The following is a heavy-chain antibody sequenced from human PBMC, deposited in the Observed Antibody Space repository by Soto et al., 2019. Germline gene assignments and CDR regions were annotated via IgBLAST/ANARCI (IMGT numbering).Heavy chain of an antibody. V-gene: IGHV1-69*12. CDR3: ARAPSSLWFGEFSYYCYGMDV. Sequence: QVQLVQSGAEVKKPGSSVKVSCKASGGTFSSYAISWVRQAPGQGLEWMGGIIPIFGTANYAQKFQGRVTSSADAATSTAYMELGSLRSEDTAVYYCARAPSSLWFGEFSYYCYGMDVWGQGTTVTVSS. D-gene: IGHD3-10*01. CDR2: IIPIFGTA. CDR1: GGTFSSYA. J-gene: IGHJ6*02.